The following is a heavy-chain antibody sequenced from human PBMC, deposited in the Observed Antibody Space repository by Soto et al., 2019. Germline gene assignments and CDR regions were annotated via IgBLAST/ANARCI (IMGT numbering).Heavy chain of an antibody. V-gene: IGHV4-34*01. CDR3: ARGGEEGHYMDV. CDR1: GGSFSGYY. CDR2: INHSGST. D-gene: IGHD3-10*01. Sequence: SETLSLTCAVYGGSFSGYYWSWIRQPPGKGLEWIGEINHSGSTNYNPSLKSRVTISVDTSKNQFSLKLSSVTAADTAVYYCARGGEEGHYMDVWGKGTTVTVSS. J-gene: IGHJ6*03.